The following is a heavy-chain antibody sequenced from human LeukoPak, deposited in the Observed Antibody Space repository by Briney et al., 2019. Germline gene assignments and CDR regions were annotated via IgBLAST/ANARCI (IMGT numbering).Heavy chain of an antibody. CDR3: AKDSHMVRGVINYFDY. CDR2: ISGDGGST. J-gene: IGHJ4*02. CDR1: GFTFSSYA. D-gene: IGHD3-10*01. V-gene: IGHV3-43*02. Sequence: GGSLRLSCAASGFTFSSYAMSWVRQAPGKGLEWVSLISGDGGSTYYADSVKGRFTISRDNSKNSLYLQMDSLRTEDTALYYCAKDSHMVRGVINYFDYWGQGTLVTVSS.